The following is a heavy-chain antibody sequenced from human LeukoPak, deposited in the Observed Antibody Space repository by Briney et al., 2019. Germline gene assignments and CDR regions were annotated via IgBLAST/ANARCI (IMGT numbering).Heavy chain of an antibody. J-gene: IGHJ4*02. Sequence: SETLSLTCAVYGGSFSGYYWSWIRQPPGKGLEWIGEINHSGSTNYNPSLKSRVTMSVDTSKNQFSLKLSSVTAADTAVYYCARDLYGDSNWGQGTLVTVSS. D-gene: IGHD4-17*01. CDR3: ARDLYGDSN. CDR2: INHSGST. CDR1: GGSFSGYY. V-gene: IGHV4-34*01.